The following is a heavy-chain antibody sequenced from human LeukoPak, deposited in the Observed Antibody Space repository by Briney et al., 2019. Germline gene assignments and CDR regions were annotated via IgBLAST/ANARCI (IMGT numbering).Heavy chain of an antibody. J-gene: IGHJ4*02. D-gene: IGHD3-22*01. CDR2: IYYSGST. CDR3: AGSDSSGYYNPSGNFDY. V-gene: IGHV4-59*01. Sequence: SETLSLTCTVSGGSISSYYWSWIRQPPGKGLEWIGYIYYSGSTNYNPSLKSRVTISVDTSKNQFSLKLSSVTAADTAVYYCAGSDSSGYYNPSGNFDYWGQGTLVTVS. CDR1: GGSISSYY.